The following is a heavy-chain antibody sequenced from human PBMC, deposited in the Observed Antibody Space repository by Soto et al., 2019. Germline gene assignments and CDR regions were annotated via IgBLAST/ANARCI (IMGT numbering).Heavy chain of an antibody. CDR1: GGSISSSNW. J-gene: IGHJ4*02. Sequence: QVQLQESGPGLVKPSGTLSLTCAVSGGSISSSNWWSWVRQPPGKGLEWIGEIYHSGSTNYNPSLKSRVTISVDKSKNQLSLKLSSVTAADTAVYYCARGHLSYYDSSGCYFDYWGQGTLVTVSS. CDR2: IYHSGST. V-gene: IGHV4-4*02. CDR3: ARGHLSYYDSSGCYFDY. D-gene: IGHD3-22*01.